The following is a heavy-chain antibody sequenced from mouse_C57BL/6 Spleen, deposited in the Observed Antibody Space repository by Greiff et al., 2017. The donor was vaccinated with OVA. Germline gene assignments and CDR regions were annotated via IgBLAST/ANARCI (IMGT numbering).Heavy chain of an antibody. CDR1: GFTFSSYA. CDR2: ISSGGDYI. J-gene: IGHJ4*01. Sequence: EAKLMESGEGLVKPGGSLKLSCAASGFTFSSYAMSWVRQTPEKRLEWVAYISSGGDYIYYADTVKGRFTISRDNARNTLYLQMSSLKSEDTAMYYCTRGLYYAMDYWGQGTSVTVSS. V-gene: IGHV5-9-1*02. CDR3: TRGLYYAMDY.